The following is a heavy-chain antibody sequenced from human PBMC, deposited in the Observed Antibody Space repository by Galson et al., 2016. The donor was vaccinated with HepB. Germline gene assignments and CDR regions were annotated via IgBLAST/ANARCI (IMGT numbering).Heavy chain of an antibody. CDR3: TRGGLQYYFDY. CDR1: GFTFSTYD. CDR2: IGPTGSNK. V-gene: IGHV3-21*06. J-gene: IGHJ4*02. D-gene: IGHD4-11*01. Sequence: ASGFTFSTYDMNWVRQAPGKGLEWVSSIGPTGSNKHSADSVKGRIAISRDNAKNSMYLQLNSLRDEDTAVYYCTRGGLQYYFDYWGQGTPVTVSS.